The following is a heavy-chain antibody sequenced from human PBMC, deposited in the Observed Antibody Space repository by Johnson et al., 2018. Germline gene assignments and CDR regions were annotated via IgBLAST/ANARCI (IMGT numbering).Heavy chain of an antibody. J-gene: IGHJ6*02. CDR2: IWYDGSNK. D-gene: IGHD5-18*01. CDR3: ARARSWGIQLYYYYYGMDV. V-gene: IGHV3-33*01. Sequence: QVQLQESGGGVVQPGRSLRLSCAASGFTFSSYGMHWVRQAPGKGREWGAVIWYDGSNKYYADSVKGRFTISRDNSKNTLYLQMNSLRAEDTAVYYCARARSWGIQLYYYYYGMDVWGQGTTVTVSS. CDR1: GFTFSSYG.